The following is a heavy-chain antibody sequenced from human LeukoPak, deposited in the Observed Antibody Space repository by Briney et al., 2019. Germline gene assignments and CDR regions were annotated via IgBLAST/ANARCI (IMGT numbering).Heavy chain of an antibody. V-gene: IGHV3-74*01. J-gene: IGHJ4*02. CDR1: GFAFRNSW. CDR3: ARGPLDY. CDR2: INSDETTT. Sequence: GGSLRLSCAVSGFAFRNSWMQWVRQAPGKGLVCVSRINSDETTTTYADSVKGRFTISRDNAKNTLYLQMNSLRADDTAVYYCARGPLDYWGQGTLVTVSS.